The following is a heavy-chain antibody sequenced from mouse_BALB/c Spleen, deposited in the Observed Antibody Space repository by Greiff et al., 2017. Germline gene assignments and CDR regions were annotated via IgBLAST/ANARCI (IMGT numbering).Heavy chain of an antibody. V-gene: IGHV1-31*01. CDR1: GYSFTGYY. J-gene: IGHJ3*01. CDR2: INPYNGAT. CDR3: AREGDYYGYFFAY. Sequence: VQLQQSGPELVKPGASVKISCKASGYSFTGYYMHWVKQSHVKSLEWIGRINPYNGATSYNQNFKDKASLTVDKSSSTAYMELHSLTSEDSAVYYFAREGDYYGYFFAYWGQGTLVTVSA. D-gene: IGHD1-2*01.